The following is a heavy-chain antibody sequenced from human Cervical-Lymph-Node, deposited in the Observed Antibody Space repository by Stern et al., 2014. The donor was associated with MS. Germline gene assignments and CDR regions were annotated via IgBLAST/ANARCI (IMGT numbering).Heavy chain of an antibody. Sequence: VQLVETGPGLVKPSETLSLTCTVSGGSVSSGGYYWNWIRQPPGRRLEWMGYFYHSGGETYNPSLKSRLTISVDTSKNQFSLRWTSVTAADTAVYYCARERGGYNQIDHWGQGSLVTVSS. V-gene: IGHV4-61*08. CDR1: GGSVSSGGYY. J-gene: IGHJ4*02. CDR3: ARERGGYNQIDH. D-gene: IGHD5-24*01. CDR2: FYHSGGE.